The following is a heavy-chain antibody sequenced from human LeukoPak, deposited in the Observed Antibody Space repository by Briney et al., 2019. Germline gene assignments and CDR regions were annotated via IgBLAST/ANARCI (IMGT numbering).Heavy chain of an antibody. V-gene: IGHV1-18*01. CDR1: GYTFTSYG. Sequence: GASVKVSCKASGYTFTSYGISWVRQAPGQGLEWMGWISAYNGNTNYAQKPQGRVTMTTDTSTSTAYMELRSLRSDDTAVYYCARDERGYSYGYAFDIWGQGTMVTVSS. CDR2: ISAYNGNT. CDR3: ARDERGYSYGYAFDI. J-gene: IGHJ3*02. D-gene: IGHD5-18*01.